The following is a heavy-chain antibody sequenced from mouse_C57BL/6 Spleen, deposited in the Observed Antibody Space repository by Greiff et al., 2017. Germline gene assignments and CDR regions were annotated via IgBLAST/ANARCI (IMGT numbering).Heavy chain of an antibody. Sequence: QVQLQQSGAELVRPGASVTLSCKASGYTFTDYEMHWVKQTPVHGLEWIGAIDPETGGTAYNQKFQGKAILTADKSSSTAYMELRSLTSEDSAVYYCTRGGGNYLRSDVWGTETTVTLSS. CDR3: TRGGGNYLRSDV. V-gene: IGHV1-15*01. CDR2: IDPETGGT. J-gene: IGHJ1*03. CDR1: GYTFTDYE. D-gene: IGHD2-1*01.